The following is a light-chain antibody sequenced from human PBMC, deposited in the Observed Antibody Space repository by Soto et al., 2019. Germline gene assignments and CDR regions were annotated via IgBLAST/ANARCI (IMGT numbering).Light chain of an antibody. CDR2: DAS. CDR3: QQYNSYWT. Sequence: DIQMTQSPSTLSASVGDRVTITCRASQSIGSWLAWYQQKPGKAPKVLTYDASSLQSGVPSRFSGSGSGTEFTLTISSLQPDDFATYYCQQYNSYWTFGQGTKVEIK. CDR1: QSIGSW. V-gene: IGKV1-5*01. J-gene: IGKJ1*01.